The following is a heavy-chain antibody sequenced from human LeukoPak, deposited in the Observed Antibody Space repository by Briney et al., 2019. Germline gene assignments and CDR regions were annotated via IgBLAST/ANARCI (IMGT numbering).Heavy chain of an antibody. Sequence: ASVKVSCKASGYTFTGYYMHWVRQAPGQGLEWMGWINLNSGGTNYAQKFQGRVTMTRDTSISTAYMELSRLRSDDTAVYYCARDGALGYCSSTSCSTFDYWGQGTLVTVSS. CDR2: INLNSGGT. CDR1: GYTFTGYY. CDR3: ARDGALGYCSSTSCSTFDY. J-gene: IGHJ4*02. V-gene: IGHV1-2*02. D-gene: IGHD2-2*01.